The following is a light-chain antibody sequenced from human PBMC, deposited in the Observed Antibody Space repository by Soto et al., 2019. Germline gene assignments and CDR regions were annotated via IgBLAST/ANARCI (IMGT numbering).Light chain of an antibody. Sequence: MTQSPSTLSASVGDRVTITCRASQSISSKLAWFQQKAGQAPRLLIYDASTRATGIPARFSASGSGTEFTLTISSLQSEDFAVYYCQQYDSWPPLYTFGQGTKLEIK. V-gene: IGKV3-15*01. CDR2: DAS. CDR1: QSISSK. J-gene: IGKJ2*01. CDR3: QQYDSWPPLYT.